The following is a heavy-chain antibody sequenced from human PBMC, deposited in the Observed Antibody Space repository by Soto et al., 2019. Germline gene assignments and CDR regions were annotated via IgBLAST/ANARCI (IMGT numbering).Heavy chain of an antibody. CDR2: IYYSGST. J-gene: IGHJ4*02. V-gene: IGHV4-31*03. CDR3: ARGITIFGVVPRHIHF. D-gene: IGHD3-3*01. CDR1: GGSISSGGYY. Sequence: SETLSLTCTVSGGSISSGGYYWSWIRQHPGKGLEWIGYIYYSGSTYYNPSLKSRVTISVDTSKNQFSLKLSSVTAADTAVYYCARGITIFGVVPRHIHFWGKATLVT.